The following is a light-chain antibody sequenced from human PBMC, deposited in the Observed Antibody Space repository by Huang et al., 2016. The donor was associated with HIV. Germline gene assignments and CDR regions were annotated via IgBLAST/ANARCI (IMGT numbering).Light chain of an antibody. V-gene: IGKV4-1*01. CDR3: QQYYSSPQT. J-gene: IGKJ1*01. CDR2: WAS. Sequence: DIIMTQSPDSLAVSLGERATLNCRSSQRVYSSYTSKDYMAWFQQILAQPPRLLLFWASTREGGVPDRFTGSGSGTHFTLTIASLEAEDAAIYYCQQYYSSPQTFGQGTRVEVK. CDR1: QRVYSSYTSKDY.